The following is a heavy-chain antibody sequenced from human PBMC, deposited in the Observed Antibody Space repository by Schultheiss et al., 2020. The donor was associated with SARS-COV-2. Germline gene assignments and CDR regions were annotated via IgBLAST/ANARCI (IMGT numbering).Heavy chain of an antibody. CDR1: GGSISSYY. J-gene: IGHJ6*02. D-gene: IGHD5-24*01. Sequence: SQTLSLTCTVSGGSISSYYWSWIRQPPGKGLEWIGYIYYSGSTNYNPSLKSRVTISVDTSKNQFSLTLTSVTAADTAVYYCARDMADYYYGMDVWGQGTTVTVSS. CDR3: ARDMADYYYGMDV. V-gene: IGHV4-59*12. CDR2: IYYSGST.